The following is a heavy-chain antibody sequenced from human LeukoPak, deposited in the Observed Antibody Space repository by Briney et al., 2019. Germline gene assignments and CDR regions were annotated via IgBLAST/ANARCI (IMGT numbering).Heavy chain of an antibody. Sequence: GGSLRLSCAGSGYIFGNMWMSWVRQAPGKGLEWVSAISGSGGSTYYADSVKGRFTISRDNSKNTLYLQMNSLRAEDTAVYYCAKGSAYYDSSGYDDYWGQGTLVTVSS. D-gene: IGHD3-22*01. CDR2: ISGSGGST. V-gene: IGHV3-23*01. CDR3: AKGSAYYDSSGYDDY. CDR1: GYIFGNMW. J-gene: IGHJ4*02.